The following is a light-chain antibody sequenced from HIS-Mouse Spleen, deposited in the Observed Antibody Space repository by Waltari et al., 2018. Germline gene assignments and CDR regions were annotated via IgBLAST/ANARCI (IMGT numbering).Light chain of an antibody. J-gene: IGLJ1*01. CDR2: GNV. CDR1: SSNIGAGYD. V-gene: IGLV1-40*01. Sequence: QSVLTQPPSVSGAPGQRVTISCTGSSSNIGAGYDVHWYQQLPGTAPKLLIYGNVNRTSGVPDRFSGSKSGTSASLAITGLQAEDEADYYCQSYDSSLSGYVFGTGTKVTVL. CDR3: QSYDSSLSGYV.